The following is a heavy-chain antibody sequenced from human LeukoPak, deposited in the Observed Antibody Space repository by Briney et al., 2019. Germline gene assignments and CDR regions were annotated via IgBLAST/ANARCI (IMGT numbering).Heavy chain of an antibody. CDR2: IIPIFGTA. CDR1: GGTFSSYA. CDR3: ARDQFYGSGRGWFDP. J-gene: IGHJ5*02. Sequence: SVKVSCKASGGTFSSYAISWVRQAPGQGLDWMGRIIPIFGTANYAQKFQGRVTITTDESTSTAYMELSSLRSGDTAVYYCARDQFYGSGRGWFDPWGQGTLVTVSS. V-gene: IGHV1-69*05. D-gene: IGHD3-10*01.